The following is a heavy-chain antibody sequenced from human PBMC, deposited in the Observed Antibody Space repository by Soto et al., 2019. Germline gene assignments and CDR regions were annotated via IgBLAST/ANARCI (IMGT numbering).Heavy chain of an antibody. CDR3: ARVGGDTAMATAIDY. Sequence: QVQLQESGPGLVKPSQTLSLTCTVSGGSISSGGYYWSWIRQHPGTGLEWIGYIYYSGSTYYNPSLKSRVTISVDTSKNQFSLKLSSVTAADTAVYYCARVGGDTAMATAIDYWGQGTLVTVSS. V-gene: IGHV4-31*03. D-gene: IGHD5-18*01. J-gene: IGHJ4*02. CDR1: GGSISSGGYY. CDR2: IYYSGST.